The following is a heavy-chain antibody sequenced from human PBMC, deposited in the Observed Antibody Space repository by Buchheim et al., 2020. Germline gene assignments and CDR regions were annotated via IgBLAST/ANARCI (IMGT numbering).Heavy chain of an antibody. CDR3: ARGDGSGIKAWFDP. J-gene: IGHJ5*02. Sequence: EVQLVESGGGLVQPGGSLRLSCAASGFTFSSYEMKWVRQAPGKGLEWVSYISTGGSTIYYADSVKGRFTISRDNAKNSVYLQMNSLRVEDTAVYYCARGDGSGIKAWFDPWGQGTL. CDR1: GFTFSSYE. V-gene: IGHV3-48*03. CDR2: ISTGGSTI. D-gene: IGHD3-10*01.